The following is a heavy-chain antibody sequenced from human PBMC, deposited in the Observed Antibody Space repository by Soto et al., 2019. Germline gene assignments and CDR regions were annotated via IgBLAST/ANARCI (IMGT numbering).Heavy chain of an antibody. V-gene: IGHV4-30-4*01. Sequence: QVQLQESGPGLVKPSQTLSLTCTVSGGSISSGDYYWSWIRQPPGKGLEWIGYIYYSGSTYYNPSLKSRVTISVDTSKNQFSLKLSSVTAADTAVYYCAREGFLYYGSGSFDNWFDPWGQGTLVTVSS. CDR3: AREGFLYYGSGSFDNWFDP. D-gene: IGHD3-10*01. CDR2: IYYSGST. CDR1: GGSISSGDYY. J-gene: IGHJ5*02.